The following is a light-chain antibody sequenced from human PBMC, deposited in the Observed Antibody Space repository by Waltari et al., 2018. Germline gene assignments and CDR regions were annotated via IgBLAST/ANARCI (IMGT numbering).Light chain of an antibody. Sequence: ETVMTQSPATRFVSPGERATLSCRASQSVSRNLAWYQQKPGQAPRLLIYDASTRATGIPARFSGSGSGTEFTLTISSLQSEDFAIYHCHQYNNWPPWTFGQGTKVEIK. J-gene: IGKJ1*01. CDR2: DAS. V-gene: IGKV3-15*01. CDR1: QSVSRN. CDR3: HQYNNWPPWT.